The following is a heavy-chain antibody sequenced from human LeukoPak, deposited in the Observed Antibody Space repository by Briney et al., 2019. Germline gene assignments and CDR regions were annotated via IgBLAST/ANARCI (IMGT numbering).Heavy chain of an antibody. CDR3: ARESNLNSGSYLPDY. CDR1: GYTFTGYY. J-gene: IGHJ4*02. D-gene: IGHD1-26*01. CDR2: INPNSGGT. Sequence: ASVKVSCKASGYTFTGYYMHWVRQAPGQGLEWMGWINPNSGGTNYAQKFQGRVTMTTDTSTSTAYMELRSLRSDDTAVYYCARESNLNSGSYLPDYWGQGTLVTVSS. V-gene: IGHV1-2*02.